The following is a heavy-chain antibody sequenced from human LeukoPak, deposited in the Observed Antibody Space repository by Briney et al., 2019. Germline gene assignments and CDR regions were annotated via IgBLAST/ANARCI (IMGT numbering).Heavy chain of an antibody. CDR2: INPNSGGT. J-gene: IGHJ4*02. CDR1: GYTFTGYY. V-gene: IGHV1-2*04. Sequence: ASVKGSCKASGYTFTGYYMHWVRQAPGQGLEWMGWINPNSGGTNYAQKFQGWVTMTRDTSISTAYMELSKLRSDDTAVYYCARDRDYSGSGSLDYWGQGTLVTVSS. D-gene: IGHD3-10*01. CDR3: ARDRDYSGSGSLDY.